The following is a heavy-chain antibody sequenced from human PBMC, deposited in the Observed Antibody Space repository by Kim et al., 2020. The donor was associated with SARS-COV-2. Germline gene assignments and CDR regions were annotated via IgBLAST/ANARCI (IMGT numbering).Heavy chain of an antibody. Sequence: TNYTPSLKSRVTISVDTSKNQFSLKLSSVTAADTAVYYCARSSGSVAFDIWGQGTMVTVSS. J-gene: IGHJ3*02. CDR3: ARSSGSVAFDI. CDR2: T. D-gene: IGHD1-26*01. V-gene: IGHV4-59*01.